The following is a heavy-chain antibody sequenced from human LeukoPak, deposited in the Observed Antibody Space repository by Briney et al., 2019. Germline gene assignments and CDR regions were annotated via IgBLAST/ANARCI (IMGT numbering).Heavy chain of an antibody. CDR3: ARDPAFSWSYYFDY. V-gene: IGHV4-34*01. CDR2: INHSGST. J-gene: IGHJ4*02. CDR1: XGSFSGYY. Sequence: LSLTCXVXXGSFSGYYWSWIRQPPGKGLEWIGEINHSGSTNYNPSLKSRVTISVDTSKNQFSLKLSSVTAADTAVYYCARDPAFSWSYYFDYWGQGTLVTVSS. D-gene: IGHD3-3*02.